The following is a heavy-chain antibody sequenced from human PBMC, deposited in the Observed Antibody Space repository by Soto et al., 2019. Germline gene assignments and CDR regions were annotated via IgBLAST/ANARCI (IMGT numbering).Heavy chain of an antibody. Sequence: GGSLRLSCAASGFTFSSYSMNWVRQAPGKGLEWVSSISSSSSYIYYADSVKGRFTISRDNAKNSLYLQMNSLRAEDMAVYYCARDHCSSTSCYTGWFDPWGQGTLVTVSS. CDR2: ISSSSSYI. CDR3: ARDHCSSTSCYTGWFDP. V-gene: IGHV3-21*01. J-gene: IGHJ5*02. D-gene: IGHD2-2*02. CDR1: GFTFSSYS.